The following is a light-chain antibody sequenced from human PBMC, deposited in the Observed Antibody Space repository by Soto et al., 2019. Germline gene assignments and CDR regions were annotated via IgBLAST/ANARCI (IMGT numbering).Light chain of an antibody. CDR3: MQGTHWPFT. CDR2: YVS. J-gene: IGKJ3*01. Sequence: DVVMTQSPLSLPVTLGQPASISCRSSQSLVYGRGNIYLNWFQQRPGQSPRRLIYYVSNRDSGVPDRFSGGGSGTNFTLKISRVEAEDVGVYYCMQGTHWPFTIGPGTKVDI. V-gene: IGKV2-30*01. CDR1: QSLVYGRGNIY.